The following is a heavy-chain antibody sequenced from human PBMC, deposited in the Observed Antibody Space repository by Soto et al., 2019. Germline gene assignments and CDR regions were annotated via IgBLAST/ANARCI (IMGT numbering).Heavy chain of an antibody. V-gene: IGHV4-30-4*01. Sequence: PSETLSLTCTVSGGSISSGDYYWSWIRQPPGKGLEWIGYIYYSGSTYYNPSLKSRVTISVDTSKNQFSLKLSSVTAADTAVYYCARGPKAVYSIRIRQYNWFDPWGQGTLVTVSS. CDR1: GGSISSGDYY. CDR3: ARGPKAVYSIRIRQYNWFDP. CDR2: IYYSGST. J-gene: IGHJ5*02. D-gene: IGHD6-13*01.